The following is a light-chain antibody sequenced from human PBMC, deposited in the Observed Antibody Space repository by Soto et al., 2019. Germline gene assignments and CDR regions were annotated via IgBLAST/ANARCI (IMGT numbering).Light chain of an antibody. CDR2: TAS. J-gene: IGKJ4*01. CDR1: QSVGRNY. V-gene: IGKV3-20*01. Sequence: ENVLTQSPGTLSLSPGERATLSCRASQSVGRNYIAWFQQKPGQAPRLLMHTASGSATGIPDMFRDSVSGTDFTLTISRLEPEEFAVLYCQQYAASPIPFGGGPRVEI. CDR3: QQYAASPIP.